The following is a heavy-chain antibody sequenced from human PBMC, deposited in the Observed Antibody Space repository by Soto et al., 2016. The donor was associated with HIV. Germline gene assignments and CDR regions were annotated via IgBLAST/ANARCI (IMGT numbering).Heavy chain of an antibody. CDR3: ARQLKGWNVFDY. V-gene: IGHV3-11*05. Sequence: VQLVESGGGLVKPGGSLRLSCAASGFTFSKYYMNWIRQAPGKGLEWVSYISSSSSYTNYADSVKGRFTISRDNAKNSLYLQMNILRPEDTAIYYCARQLKGWNVFDYWGQGTLVTVSS. J-gene: IGHJ4*02. CDR2: ISSSSSYT. D-gene: IGHD1-1*01. CDR1: GFTFSKYY.